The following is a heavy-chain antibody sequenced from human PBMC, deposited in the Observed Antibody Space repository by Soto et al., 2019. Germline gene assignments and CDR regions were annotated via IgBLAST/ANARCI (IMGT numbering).Heavy chain of an antibody. Sequence: RQPAGKGLEWIGHIYSSGSANYNPSLKSRVSMSVDTSKNQFSLKLNSVTAADTAVYYCATIVGAYEYWGQGALVT. CDR3: ATIVGAYEY. CDR2: IYSSGSA. V-gene: IGHV4-4*07. D-gene: IGHD1-26*01. J-gene: IGHJ4*02.